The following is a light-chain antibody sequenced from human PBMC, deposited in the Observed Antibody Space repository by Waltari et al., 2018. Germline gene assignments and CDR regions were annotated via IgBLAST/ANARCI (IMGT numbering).Light chain of an antibody. CDR3: QSFDNMLSGGVV. CDR2: GNN. J-gene: IGLJ2*01. Sequence: QSVLTQPPSVSGTPGQRVTISCSGSTPNIGAGHDVPWSPHLPGTAPKLLIYGNNNRPSGVPDRFSGSKSGTSASLAITGLQADDEVDYFCQSFDNMLSGGVVFGGGTKLAVL. V-gene: IGLV1-40*01. CDR1: TPNIGAGHD.